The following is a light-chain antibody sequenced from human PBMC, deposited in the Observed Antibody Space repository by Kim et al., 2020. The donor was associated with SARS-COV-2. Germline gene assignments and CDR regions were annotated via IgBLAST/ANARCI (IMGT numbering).Light chain of an antibody. Sequence: VSVSPGKTASMTCSGDKLGDKYACWYQQKPGQSPVLVIYQDSKRPSGIPERFSGSNSGNTATLTISGTQAMDEADYYCQAWDSSPGFGGGTQLTVL. J-gene: IGLJ3*02. V-gene: IGLV3-1*01. CDR2: QDS. CDR3: QAWDSSPG. CDR1: KLGDKY.